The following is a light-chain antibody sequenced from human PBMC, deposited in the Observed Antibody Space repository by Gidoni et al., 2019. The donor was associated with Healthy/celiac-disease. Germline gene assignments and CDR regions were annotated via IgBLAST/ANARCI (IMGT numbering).Light chain of an antibody. Sequence: DIQMTQSPSSLSASVGDRVTIPCRASQRISSDFNWYQQKPGKAPKLLIYAASSLQSGVPSRFSGSGSRTDFTLTISSLQPEDVATYYCQQSYSTPYTFGQGTKLEIK. CDR3: QQSYSTPYT. V-gene: IGKV1-39*01. CDR1: QRISSD. CDR2: AAS. J-gene: IGKJ2*01.